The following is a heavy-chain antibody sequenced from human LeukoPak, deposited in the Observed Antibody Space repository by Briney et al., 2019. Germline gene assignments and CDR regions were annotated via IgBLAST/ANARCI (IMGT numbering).Heavy chain of an antibody. CDR1: GFTFSSYA. J-gene: IGHJ4*02. CDR2: ISGSGGST. D-gene: IGHD3-22*01. CDR3: ARGVADYYDSSGYQN. V-gene: IGHV3-23*01. Sequence: GGSLRLSCAASGFTFSSYAMSWVRQAPGKGLEWVSAISGSGGSTYYADSVKGRFTISRDNSKNTLYLQMNSLRAEDTAMYYCARGVADYYDSSGYQNWGQGTLVTVSS.